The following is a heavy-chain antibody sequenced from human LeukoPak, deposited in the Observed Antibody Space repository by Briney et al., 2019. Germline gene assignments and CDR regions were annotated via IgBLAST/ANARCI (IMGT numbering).Heavy chain of an antibody. CDR3: ARVGIAVAAGDY. CDR1: GYSITSGFY. V-gene: IGHV4-38-2*02. D-gene: IGHD6-19*01. J-gene: IGHJ4*02. Sequence: SETLCLTCTVSGYSITSGFYWGWIRQSPGKGLEWIGSMYHRGTSYYNPSLKSRVTISVDTSKNQFSLKLESVTAADTALYYCARVGIAVAAGDYWGQGTLVTVSS. CDR2: MYHRGTS.